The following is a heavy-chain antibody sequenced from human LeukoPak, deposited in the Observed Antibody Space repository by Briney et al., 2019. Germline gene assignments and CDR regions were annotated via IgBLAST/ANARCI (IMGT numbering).Heavy chain of an antibody. CDR1: GFTVSSNY. Sequence: GSLRLSCAASGFTVSSNYMSWLRQVPGKGLEWVSLIWRSGATYYVDSVKGRFTISRDNSKNTLYLQMNSLRAEDTAVYYCARDYYTSGSQIYGIIDYWGQGTLVAVSS. V-gene: IGHV3-66*01. D-gene: IGHD3-10*01. J-gene: IGHJ4*02. CDR3: ARDYYTSGSQIYGIIDY. CDR2: IWRSGAT.